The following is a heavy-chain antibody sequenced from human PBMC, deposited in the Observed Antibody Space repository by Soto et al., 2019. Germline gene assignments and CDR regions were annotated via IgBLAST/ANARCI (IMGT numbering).Heavy chain of an antibody. V-gene: IGHV1-69*13. CDR3: ASKMDCGGYYYYFDY. CDR2: IIPIFGTA. Sequence: SVKVSCKASGGTFSSYAISWVRQAPGQGLEWMGGIIPIFGTANYAQKFQGRVTITADESTSTAYMELSSLRSEDTAVYYCASKMDCGGYYYYFDYWGQGTLVTVSS. CDR1: GGTFSSYA. J-gene: IGHJ4*02. D-gene: IGHD2-21*02.